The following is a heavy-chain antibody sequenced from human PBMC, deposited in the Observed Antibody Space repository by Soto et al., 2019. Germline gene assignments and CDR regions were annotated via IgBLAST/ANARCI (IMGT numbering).Heavy chain of an antibody. D-gene: IGHD3-10*01. CDR1: GFTFSSYN. CDR2: ISSSSSSYI. J-gene: IGHJ6*02. V-gene: IGHV3-21*01. CDR3: ARSAGDYYGMDV. Sequence: PWWSLRLCCSASGFTFSSYNMNWSRQAPGKGLECVSSISSSSSSYIYYADSVKGRFTISRDNAKNSLYLQMNSLRAEDTAVYYCARSAGDYYGMDVWGQGTTVTVSS.